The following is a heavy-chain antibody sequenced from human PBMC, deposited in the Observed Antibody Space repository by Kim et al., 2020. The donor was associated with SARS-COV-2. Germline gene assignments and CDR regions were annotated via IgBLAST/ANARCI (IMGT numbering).Heavy chain of an antibody. CDR3: ARVNEERIQGGGGDCCLFDY. Sequence: SETLSLTCTVSGGSISSYYWSWIRQPPGKGLEWIGYIYYSGSTNYNPSLKSRVTISVDTSKNQFSLKLSSVTAADTAVYYCARVNEERIQGGGGDCCLFDYWGQGTLVTVSS. J-gene: IGHJ4*02. CDR1: GGSISSYY. CDR2: IYYSGST. D-gene: IGHD2-21*02. V-gene: IGHV4-59*01.